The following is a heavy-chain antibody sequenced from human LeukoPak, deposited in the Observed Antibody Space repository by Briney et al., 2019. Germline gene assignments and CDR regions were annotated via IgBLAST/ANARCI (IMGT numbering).Heavy chain of an antibody. J-gene: IGHJ4*02. Sequence: GGSLRLSCAASGFTFSSYSMNWVRQAPGKGLEWVSSISSSSSCIYYADSVKGRFTISRDNAKNSLYLQMNSLRAEDTAVYYCARGVPHGVSGYCSSTSCYYFDYWGQGTLVTVSS. D-gene: IGHD2-2*01. CDR2: ISSSSSCI. V-gene: IGHV3-21*01. CDR1: GFTFSSYS. CDR3: ARGVPHGVSGYCSSTSCYYFDY.